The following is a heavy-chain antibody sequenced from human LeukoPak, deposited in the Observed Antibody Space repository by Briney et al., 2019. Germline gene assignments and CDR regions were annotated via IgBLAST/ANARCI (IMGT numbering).Heavy chain of an antibody. CDR2: IYYSGST. V-gene: IGHV4-39*07. J-gene: IGHJ5*02. CDR1: GGSIISSIYY. D-gene: IGHD6-13*01. CDR3: ATVAAAGHSRWFDP. Sequence: SETLSLTCTVSGGSIISSIYYWGWIRQPPGKGLEWIGSIYYSGSTYYNPSLKSRVTISVDTSKNQFSLKLSSVTAADTAVYYCATVAAAGHSRWFDPWGQGTLVTVSS.